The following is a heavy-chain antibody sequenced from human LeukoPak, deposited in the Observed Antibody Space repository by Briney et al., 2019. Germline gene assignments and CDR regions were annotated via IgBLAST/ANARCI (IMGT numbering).Heavy chain of an antibody. J-gene: IGHJ4*02. V-gene: IGHV3-15*01. CDR2: IKSKTDGGTT. CDR1: GFTFSNAW. D-gene: IGHD3-16*02. Sequence: PGGSLRLSCAASGFTFSNAWMSWVRQAPGKGLEWVGRIKSKTDGGTTDYAAPVKGRFTISRDDSKNTLYLQMNSLKTEDTAAYYCTTDWFPMITFGGVIVPPGYFDYWGQGTLVTVSS. CDR3: TTDWFPMITFGGVIVPPGYFDY.